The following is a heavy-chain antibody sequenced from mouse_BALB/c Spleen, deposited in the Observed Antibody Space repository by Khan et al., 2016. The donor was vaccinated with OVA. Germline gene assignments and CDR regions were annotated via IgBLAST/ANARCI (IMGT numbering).Heavy chain of an antibody. CDR2: IWSGGST. Sequence: QVQLKELGPGLVAPSQNLSITCTVSGFSLSDYDVSWIRQPPGKGLEWLGVIWSGGSTYYNSALKSRLSISKDNSKSQVFLTMISLQSDDTAMFYCAKGVWSYYYTFDYWGQGTSVTVSS. J-gene: IGHJ4*01. CDR3: AKGVWSYYYTFDY. CDR1: GFSLSDYD. V-gene: IGHV2-6-5*01.